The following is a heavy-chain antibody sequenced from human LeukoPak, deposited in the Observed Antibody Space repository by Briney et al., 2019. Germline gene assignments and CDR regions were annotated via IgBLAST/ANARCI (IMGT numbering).Heavy chain of an antibody. CDR2: LNPNSGYS. J-gene: IGHJ4*02. CDR1: GYSLSSYD. V-gene: IGHV1-8*01. CDR3: ARGEYYGSGSWGY. Sequence: ASVKVSCKASGYSLSSYDINWVRQATGQGLEWMGWLNPNSGYSGSTQKFQGRLTTTRDTSINTAYMELSSLTSEDTAVYFCARGEYYGSGSWGYWGQGTLVTVSS. D-gene: IGHD3-10*01.